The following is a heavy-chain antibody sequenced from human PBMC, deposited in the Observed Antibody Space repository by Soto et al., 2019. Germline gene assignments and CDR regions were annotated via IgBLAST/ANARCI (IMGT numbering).Heavy chain of an antibody. Sequence: SETLSLTCTVSGVSISSGGYYLRWHRQHPGKGLEWIGYIYYSGSTYYNPSLKSRVTISVDTSKNQFSLKLSSVTAADTAVYYCARVPDSSSSLYFDYWGQGTLVTVSS. V-gene: IGHV4-31*03. J-gene: IGHJ4*02. CDR2: IYYSGST. CDR1: GVSISSGGYY. D-gene: IGHD6-6*01. CDR3: ARVPDSSSSLYFDY.